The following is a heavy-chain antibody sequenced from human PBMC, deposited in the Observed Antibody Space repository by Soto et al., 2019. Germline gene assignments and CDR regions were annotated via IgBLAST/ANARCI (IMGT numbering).Heavy chain of an antibody. CDR2: ISGSGGST. CDR3: ARYNWGSWYFDL. Sequence: AGSLRLSCAASGFTFSSYAMSWVRQAPGKGLEWVSAISGSGGSTYYADSVKGRFTISRDNSKNTLYLQMNSLRAEDTAVYYCARYNWGSWYFDLWGRGTLVTVSS. V-gene: IGHV3-23*01. J-gene: IGHJ2*01. D-gene: IGHD1-1*01. CDR1: GFTFSSYA.